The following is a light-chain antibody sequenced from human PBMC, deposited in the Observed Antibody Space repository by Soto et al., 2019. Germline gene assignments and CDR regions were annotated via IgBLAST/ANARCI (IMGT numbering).Light chain of an antibody. CDR1: QSVSSY. V-gene: IGKV3-11*01. CDR2: DAS. CDR3: HQYADSPQT. Sequence: EIVLTQSPATLSLSPGERATLSRRASQSVSSYLAWYQQKPGQAPRLLIYDASNRATGIPARFRGSGSGTDFTLTICSLEPEDSAVYFCHQYADSPQTFGHGTKVDIK. J-gene: IGKJ2*01.